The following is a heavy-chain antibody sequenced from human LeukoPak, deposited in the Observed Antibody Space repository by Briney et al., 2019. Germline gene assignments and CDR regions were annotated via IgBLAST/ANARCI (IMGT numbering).Heavy chain of an antibody. Sequence: PGGSLRLSCAASGFTFSSYGMHWVRQAPGKGLEWVSYISSSSSTIYYADSVKGRFTISRDNAKNSLYLQMNSLRDEDTAVYYCARERYSSGWYNPTWAFDIWGQGTMVTVSS. CDR2: ISSSSSTI. CDR1: GFTFSSYG. D-gene: IGHD6-19*01. V-gene: IGHV3-48*02. CDR3: ARERYSSGWYNPTWAFDI. J-gene: IGHJ3*02.